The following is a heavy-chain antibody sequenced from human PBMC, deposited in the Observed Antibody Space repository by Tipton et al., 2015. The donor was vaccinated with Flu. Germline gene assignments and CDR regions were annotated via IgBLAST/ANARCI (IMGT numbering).Heavy chain of an antibody. D-gene: IGHD3-10*01. CDR1: GASVSSGLYY. CDR2: IDDGGST. V-gene: IGHV4-31*03. J-gene: IGHJ4*02. CDR3: AADSARASGSYQFES. Sequence: TLSLTCSVSGASVSSGLYYWHWIRERPGKGLEWIGHIDDGGSTYRNPTLRKRVTVSLDTSNNQISLEVTSVTAADTAVYYCAADSARASGSYQFESWGQGTLVTVSS.